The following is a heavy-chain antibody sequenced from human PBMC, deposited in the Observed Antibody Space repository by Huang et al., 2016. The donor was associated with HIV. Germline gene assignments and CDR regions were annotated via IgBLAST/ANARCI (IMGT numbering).Heavy chain of an antibody. Sequence: EVELVESGGGLVKPGGSLRLSCAASGFAFSSYGMNWVRQAPVKGVEWVAFIGSDSSYIYYADSMKGRVTIARDNAKSSIYLQLDSLRAEDTAVYYCAYQQWLVGGLNHWGQGTLVVVSS. V-gene: IGHV3-21*02. CDR3: AYQQWLVGGLNH. CDR1: GFAFSSYG. CDR2: IGSDSSYI. D-gene: IGHD6-19*01. J-gene: IGHJ5*02.